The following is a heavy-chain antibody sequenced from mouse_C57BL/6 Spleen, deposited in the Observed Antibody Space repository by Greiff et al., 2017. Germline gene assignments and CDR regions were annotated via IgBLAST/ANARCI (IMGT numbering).Heavy chain of an antibody. Sequence: QVQLQQSGAELMKPGASVKLSCKATGYTFIGYWIEWVKQRPGNGLEWIGEILPGSGSTHYNEKLKGKATFTAVTSSNTAYMQLSRLTTEDTAIYYCARLCNYYGSIFHAMDYWGQGTSVTVSS. CDR3: ARLCNYYGSIFHAMDY. CDR1: GYTFIGYW. V-gene: IGHV1-9*01. D-gene: IGHD1-1*01. CDR2: ILPGSGST. J-gene: IGHJ4*01.